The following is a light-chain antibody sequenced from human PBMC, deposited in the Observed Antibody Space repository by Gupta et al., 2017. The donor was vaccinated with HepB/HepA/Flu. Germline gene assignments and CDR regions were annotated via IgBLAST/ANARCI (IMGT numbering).Light chain of an antibody. CDR2: KAS. J-gene: IGKJ1*01. V-gene: IGKV1-5*03. Sequence: IQMTQSPSTLSASVGDRVTITCRASQNIFNWLAWYQQKPGEAPKLLIYKASTLQSGVPSRFSGSGSGTEFTLTINSLQPDDFATYYCQHDNYYPWTFGQGTKVDIK. CDR1: QNIFNW. CDR3: QHDNYYPWT.